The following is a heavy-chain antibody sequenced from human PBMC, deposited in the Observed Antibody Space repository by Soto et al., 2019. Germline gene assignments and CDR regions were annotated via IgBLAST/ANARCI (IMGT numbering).Heavy chain of an antibody. V-gene: IGHV3-33*01. CDR2: IWYDGSNK. CDR1: GVTFSSYG. Sequence: GGSLRLSCAASGVTFSSYGMHWVRQAPGKGLEWVAVIWYDGSNKYYADSVKGRFTISRDNSKNTLYLQMNSLRAEDTAVYYCASNLDGVRGVTTLYYYGMDVWGQGTTVTVSS. CDR3: ASNLDGVRGVTTLYYYGMDV. D-gene: IGHD3-10*01. J-gene: IGHJ6*02.